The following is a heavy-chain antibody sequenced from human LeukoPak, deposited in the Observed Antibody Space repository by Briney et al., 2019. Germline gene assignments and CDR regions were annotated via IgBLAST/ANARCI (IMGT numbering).Heavy chain of an antibody. CDR3: ARRGYCSSTSCYERFDP. V-gene: IGHV4-39*01. J-gene: IGHJ5*02. Sequence: SETLSLTCTVSGGSTSSSSYYWGWIRQPPGKGLEWIGSIYYSGSTYYNPSLKSRVTISVDTSKNQFSLKLSSVTAADTAVYYCARRGYCSSTSCYERFDPWGQGTLVTVSS. CDR1: GGSTSSSSYY. D-gene: IGHD2-2*01. CDR2: IYYSGST.